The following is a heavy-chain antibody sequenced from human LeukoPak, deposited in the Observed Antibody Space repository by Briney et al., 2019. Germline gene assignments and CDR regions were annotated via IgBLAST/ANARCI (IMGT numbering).Heavy chain of an antibody. V-gene: IGHV3-74*01. CDR1: GFTFSSYW. CDR3: WSIRYYGMDV. Sequence: GGSLRLSCAASGFTFSSYWMHWVRQAPGEGLVWVSRINSDGSSTSYADSVKGRFTISRDNAKNTLYLQMNSLRAEDTAVYYCWSIRYYGMDVWGQGTTVTVSS. CDR2: INSDGSST. J-gene: IGHJ6*02.